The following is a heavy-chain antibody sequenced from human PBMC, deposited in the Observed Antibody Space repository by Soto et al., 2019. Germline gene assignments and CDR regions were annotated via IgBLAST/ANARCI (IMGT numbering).Heavy chain of an antibody. J-gene: IGHJ4*02. CDR1: VFSLRTRGGG. V-gene: IGHV2-5*01. Sequence: APGLTVVNPTQTLILTCTLSVFSLRTRGGGVGWLRHLTGKALEWLALSYWNDDKRYSQSLKSRLTITRDTSKNQVVLTMTNMDPVDTATYYYAHTAPVYYSPYIDYWGQGTLVTVS. CDR3: AHTAPVYYSPYIDY. D-gene: IGHD3-22*01. CDR2: SYWNDDK.